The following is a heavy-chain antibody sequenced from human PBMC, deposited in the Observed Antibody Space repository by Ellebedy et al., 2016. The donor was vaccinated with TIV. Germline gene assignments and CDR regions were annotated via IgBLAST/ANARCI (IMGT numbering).Heavy chain of an antibody. CDR3: AKDKALAVAMYYFDY. V-gene: IGHV3-7*03. D-gene: IGHD6-19*01. J-gene: IGHJ4*02. CDR2: IKQEGYEQ. CDR1: GFTFSSYW. Sequence: GESLKISCVASGFTFSSYWMSWVRQAPGKGLEWVASIKQEGYEQSYVDSVEGRFTISRDNAKNSLYLQMNSLRAEDTALYYCAKDKALAVAMYYFDYWGQGTLVTVSS.